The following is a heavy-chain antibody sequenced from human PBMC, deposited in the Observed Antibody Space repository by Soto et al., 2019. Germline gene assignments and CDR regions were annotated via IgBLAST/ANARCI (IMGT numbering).Heavy chain of an antibody. Sequence: PSETLSLTCTVSGGSISSYYWSWIRHPPTKGLKLIGHIYYSGSTNYNPSLNRRVTISLDTSKNKFSLKLSSVTAADTAEYYCATWGVAAAGTDLAGNMNRFDPWDRGTLVTVSS. V-gene: IGHV4-59*01. J-gene: IGHJ5*02. CDR1: GGSISSYY. CDR2: IYYSGST. D-gene: IGHD6-13*01. CDR3: ATWGVAAAGTDLAGNMNRFDP.